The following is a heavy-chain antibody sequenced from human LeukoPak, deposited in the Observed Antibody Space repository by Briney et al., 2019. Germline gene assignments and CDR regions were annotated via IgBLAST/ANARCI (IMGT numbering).Heavy chain of an antibody. Sequence: SETLSLTCTVSGGSISSSSYYWGWIRQPPGKGLEWIGSIYYSGSTYYNPSLKSRVTISVDTSKKQFSLKLSSVTAADTAVYYCARIHCSGGSCYLDYWGQGTLVTVSS. CDR1: GGSISSSSYY. CDR2: IYYSGST. J-gene: IGHJ4*02. V-gene: IGHV4-39*07. D-gene: IGHD2-15*01. CDR3: ARIHCSGGSCYLDY.